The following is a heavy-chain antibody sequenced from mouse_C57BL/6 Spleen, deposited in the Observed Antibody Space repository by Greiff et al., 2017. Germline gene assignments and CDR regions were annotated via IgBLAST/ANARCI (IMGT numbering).Heavy chain of an antibody. Sequence: EVKLMESGGGLVKPGGSLKLSCAASGFTFSDYGMHWVRQAPEKGLEWVAYISSGSSTIYYADTVKGRFTISRDNAKNTLFLQMTSLRSEDTAMYYCAVYYYGSSYYWYFDVWGTGTTVTVSS. CDR1: GFTFSDYG. CDR2: ISSGSSTI. J-gene: IGHJ1*03. V-gene: IGHV5-17*01. D-gene: IGHD1-1*01. CDR3: AVYYYGSSYYWYFDV.